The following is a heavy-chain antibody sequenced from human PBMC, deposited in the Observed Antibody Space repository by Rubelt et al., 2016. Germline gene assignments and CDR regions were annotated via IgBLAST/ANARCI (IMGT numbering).Heavy chain of an antibody. V-gene: IGHV2-26*01. J-gene: IGHJ4*02. CDR2: IFSNDET. CDR3: AHRRPDYFDY. Sequence: QVTLKESGPVLVKPTETLTLTCTVSGFSLSNDRMAVSWIRQPPGKALEWLAHIFSNDETSYNTALKSRLTISEDTSKSQVVLTMTNMDPVDTATYYCAHRRPDYFDYWGQGTLVTVSS. CDR1: GFSLSNDRMA.